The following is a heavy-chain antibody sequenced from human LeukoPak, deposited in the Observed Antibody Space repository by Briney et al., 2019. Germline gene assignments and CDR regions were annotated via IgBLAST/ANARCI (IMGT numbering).Heavy chain of an antibody. J-gene: IGHJ4*02. V-gene: IGHV3-7*01. Sequence: PGGSLRLSCAASGFTFSTCWMSWVRQAPGKGLEWVANIKQDGSEKYYVDSVKGRFTISRDNAKNSLYLQMSSLRADDTAVYYCARDLPTGSDYFDYWGQGTLVTVSS. CDR2: IKQDGSEK. CDR1: GFTFSTCW. CDR3: ARDLPTGSDYFDY. D-gene: IGHD6-6*01.